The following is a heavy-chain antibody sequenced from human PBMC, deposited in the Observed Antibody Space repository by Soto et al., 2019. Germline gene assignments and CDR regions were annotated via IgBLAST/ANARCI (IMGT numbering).Heavy chain of an antibody. CDR2: INHSGST. D-gene: IGHD1-1*01. V-gene: IGHV4-34*01. CDR3: ARGQYYNSYYFDY. CDR1: GGSFSGYY. J-gene: IGHJ4*02. Sequence: PSETLSLTCAVYGGSFSGYYWSWIRPPPGKGLEWIGEINHSGSTNYNPSLKSRVTISVDTSKNQFSLKLSSVTAADTAVYYCARGQYYNSYYFDYWGQGTLVTVSS.